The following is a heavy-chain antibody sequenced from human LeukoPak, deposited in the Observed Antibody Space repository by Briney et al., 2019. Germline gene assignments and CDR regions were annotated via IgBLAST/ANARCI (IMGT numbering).Heavy chain of an antibody. J-gene: IGHJ4*02. V-gene: IGHV3-53*01. Sequence: GGSLRLSCAASGFTVSSNYMSWVRQAPGKGLEWVSVIYSGGSTYYADSVKGRFTISRDNSKNTLYLQMNSLRAEDTAVYYCARDDYGDYGFDYWGQGTLATVSS. CDR3: ARDDYGDYGFDY. CDR1: GFTVSSNY. D-gene: IGHD4-17*01. CDR2: IYSGGST.